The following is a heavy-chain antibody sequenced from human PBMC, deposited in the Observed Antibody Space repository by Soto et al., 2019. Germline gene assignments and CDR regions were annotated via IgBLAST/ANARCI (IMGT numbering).Heavy chain of an antibody. CDR3: ARNALWATYNWFDP. D-gene: IGHD3-10*01. V-gene: IGHV3-7*03. J-gene: IGHJ5*02. Sequence: GASLTLSCAASGFTFSSYWMSWLRQAPGKGLESVASIKQDGSEKYYVDSVKGRFTISRDNAKNSLYLQMNSLRAEDKAVYYCARNALWATYNWFDPWGQGTLVTVSS. CDR1: GFTFSSYW. CDR2: IKQDGSEK.